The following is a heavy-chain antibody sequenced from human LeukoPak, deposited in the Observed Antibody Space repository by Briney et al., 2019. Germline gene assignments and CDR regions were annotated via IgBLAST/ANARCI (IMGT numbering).Heavy chain of an antibody. CDR2: MNPNSGNT. CDR3: ARGLYSGSYWASAFDI. CDR1: GYTFTSYD. V-gene: IGHV1-8*03. D-gene: IGHD1-26*01. Sequence: ASLKLSCKVSGYTFTSYDINWGRQGTAQGLEWMGCMNPNSGNTGYAQTFQGRVTITRNTSISTAYMELSSLRAEDTAVYYCARGLYSGSYWASAFDIWGHGTMVTVSS. J-gene: IGHJ3*02.